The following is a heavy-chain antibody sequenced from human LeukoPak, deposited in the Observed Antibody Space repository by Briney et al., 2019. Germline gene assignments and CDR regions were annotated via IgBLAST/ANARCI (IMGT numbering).Heavy chain of an antibody. Sequence: GGSLRLSCAASGFTFSNYGMSWVRQAPGKGLEWVSAISGSGGSTYYADSVKGRFTISRDNSKNTLYLQMDSLRAEDSAVYYCAKNGGYSYGLYYFDYWGQGTLVTVSS. CDR2: ISGSGGST. D-gene: IGHD5-18*01. J-gene: IGHJ4*02. CDR3: AKNGGYSYGLYYFDY. CDR1: GFTFSNYG. V-gene: IGHV3-23*01.